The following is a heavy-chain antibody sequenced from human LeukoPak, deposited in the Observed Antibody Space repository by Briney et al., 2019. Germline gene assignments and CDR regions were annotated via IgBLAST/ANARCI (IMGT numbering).Heavy chain of an antibody. J-gene: IGHJ5*02. D-gene: IGHD3-22*01. Sequence: PSETLSLTCTVSDGSISGYYWNWIRQPPGKGLEWIGYVSDSGKTSYNPSLKSRVTISVDTSKNQFSLKLSSVTAADTAVYYCARGGLGYYDSSGYYYWFDPWGQGTLVTVSS. CDR2: VSDSGKT. CDR3: ARGGLGYYDSSGYYYWFDP. CDR1: DGSISGYY. V-gene: IGHV4-59*01.